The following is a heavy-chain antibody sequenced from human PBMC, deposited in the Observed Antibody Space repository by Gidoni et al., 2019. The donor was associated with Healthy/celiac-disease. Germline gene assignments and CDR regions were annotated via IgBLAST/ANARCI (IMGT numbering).Heavy chain of an antibody. CDR1: GFPFRSYA. D-gene: IGHD4-17*01. CDR2: ISGSGGST. V-gene: IGHV3-23*01. J-gene: IGHJ4*02. Sequence: EVQLLESGGGLVQPGGSLRLSGSASGFPFRSYAMSWVRQAPGKGPGGVSAISGSGGSTYYADSVKGRFTISRDNSKNTLYLQMNSLRAEDTAVYYCAKGGVLYGDFDYWGQGTLVTVSS. CDR3: AKGGVLYGDFDY.